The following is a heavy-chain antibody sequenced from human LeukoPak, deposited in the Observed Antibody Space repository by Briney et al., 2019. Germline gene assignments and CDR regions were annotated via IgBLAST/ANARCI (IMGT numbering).Heavy chain of an antibody. CDR1: GFTFSSYE. Sequence: TGGSLRLSCAASGFTFSSYEMNWVRQAPGKGLEWVSYISSSGSTIYYADSVKGRFTISRDNAKNSLYLQMNSLRAEDTAVYYCARYSSGWYWVVDYWGQGTLVTVSS. CDR2: ISSSGSTI. V-gene: IGHV3-48*03. J-gene: IGHJ4*02. CDR3: ARYSSGWYWVVDY. D-gene: IGHD6-19*01.